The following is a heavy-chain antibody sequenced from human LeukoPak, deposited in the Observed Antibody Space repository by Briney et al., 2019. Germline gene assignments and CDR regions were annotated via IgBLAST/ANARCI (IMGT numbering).Heavy chain of an antibody. Sequence: SQTLSLTCTVSGGSISCGDYYWSWIRQPPGKGLKWIGSIYYSGSTYYNPSLKSRVTISVDTSKNQFSLKLSSVTAADTAVYYCARQGLASIDDSDFDYWGQGTLVTVSS. J-gene: IGHJ4*02. D-gene: IGHD6-6*01. V-gene: IGHV4-30-2*03. CDR3: ARQGLASIDDSDFDY. CDR1: GGSISCGDYY. CDR2: IYYSGST.